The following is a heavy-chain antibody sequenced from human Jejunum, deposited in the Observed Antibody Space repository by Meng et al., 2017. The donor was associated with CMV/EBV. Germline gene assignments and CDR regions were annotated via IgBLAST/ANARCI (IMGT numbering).Heavy chain of an antibody. V-gene: IGHV3-33*01. D-gene: IGHD3-22*01. J-gene: IGHJ4*02. Sequence: SGVPPKSYGIHWVRQVPGKGLEWVEVLWYDGSRKYVADSVQGRFSISRDDSKNTVYLQMNSLRAEDTAVYYCARDNDGSSHYSQFDYWGQGTLVTVSS. CDR1: GVPPKSYG. CDR2: LWYDGSRK. CDR3: ARDNDGSSHYSQFDY.